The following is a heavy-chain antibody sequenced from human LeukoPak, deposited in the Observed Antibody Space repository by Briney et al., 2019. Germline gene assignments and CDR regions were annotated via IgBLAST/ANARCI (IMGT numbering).Heavy chain of an antibody. V-gene: IGHV3-7*01. D-gene: IGHD3-9*01. Sequence: PGGSLRLSCAASGFTLSSYWMSWVRQAPGKGLEWVATIKPDGSEKYYVDSVKGRFTISRDNAKNSLYLQMNSLRAEDTAVYYCAKRLTGYYYIDYWGQGTPVTVSS. CDR2: IKPDGSEK. CDR3: AKRLTGYYYIDY. J-gene: IGHJ4*02. CDR1: GFTLSSYW.